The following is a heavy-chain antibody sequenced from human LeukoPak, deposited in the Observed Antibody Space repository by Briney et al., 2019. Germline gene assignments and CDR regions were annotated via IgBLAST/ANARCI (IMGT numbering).Heavy chain of an antibody. V-gene: IGHV3-21*04. Sequence: GGSLRPSCAASGFTFSSYSMNWVCQAPGKGLEWVSSISSSSSYIYYADSVKGRFTISRDNSKNTLYLQMNSLRAEDTAVYYCAKGPTFGGVIVRYYFDYWGQGTLVTVSS. J-gene: IGHJ4*02. CDR1: GFTFSSYS. D-gene: IGHD3-16*02. CDR3: AKGPTFGGVIVRYYFDY. CDR2: ISSSSSYI.